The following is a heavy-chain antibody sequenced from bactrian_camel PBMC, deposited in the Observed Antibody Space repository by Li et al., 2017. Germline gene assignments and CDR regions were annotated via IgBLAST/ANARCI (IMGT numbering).Heavy chain of an antibody. CDR1: GFTFSDYW. CDR3: AIHRLRPAVVAARIHY. Sequence: HVQLVESGGGLVQPGGSLRLSCAASGFTFSDYWMYCARQAPGKGLEWVSNIRSDGSNTYYLDSVKGRFTISRDNAKNTVYLQMNSLTSEDTALYYCAIHRLRPAVVAARIHYWGQGTQVTVS. D-gene: IGHD6*01. CDR2: IRSDGSNT. V-gene: IGHV3S6*01. J-gene: IGHJ4*01.